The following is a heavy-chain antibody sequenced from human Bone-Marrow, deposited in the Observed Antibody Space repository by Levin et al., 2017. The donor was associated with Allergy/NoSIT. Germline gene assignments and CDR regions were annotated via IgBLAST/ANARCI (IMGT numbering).Heavy chain of an antibody. D-gene: IGHD1-7*01. J-gene: IGHJ6*02. CDR1: GGSFSGYY. CDR2: INHSGST. V-gene: IGHV4-34*01. CDR3: ARGTGGNWNFYYYYGMDV. Sequence: SETLSLTCAVYGGSFSGYYWSWIRQPPGKGLEWIGEINHSGSTNYNPSLKSRVTISVDTSKNQFSLKLSSVTAADTAVYYCARGTGGNWNFYYYYGMDVWGQGTTVTVSS.